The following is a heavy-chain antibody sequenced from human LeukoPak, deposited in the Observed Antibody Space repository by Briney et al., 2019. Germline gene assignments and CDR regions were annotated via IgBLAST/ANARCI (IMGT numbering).Heavy chain of an antibody. CDR2: INHSGST. Sequence: SETLSLTCAVYGGSFSGYYWSWIRQPPGKGLEWIGEINHSGSTNYNPFLKSRVPLSVNTSKNQFSLKLSSVTAADTAVYCCARMVVTAISFDYWGQGTLVTVSS. CDR1: GGSFSGYY. V-gene: IGHV4-34*01. D-gene: IGHD2-21*02. CDR3: ARMVVTAISFDY. J-gene: IGHJ4*02.